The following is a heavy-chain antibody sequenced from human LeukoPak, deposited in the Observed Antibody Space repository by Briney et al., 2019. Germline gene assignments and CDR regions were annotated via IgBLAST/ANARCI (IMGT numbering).Heavy chain of an antibody. CDR2: ISYDGSKK. CDR3: ARDVTTMILVNDAFDI. Sequence: PGGSLRLSCAASGFTFSSHAMHWVRQAPGKGLEWVAVISYDGSKKYYADSVKGRLTISRDNSNNTMCLQMNSLRAEDTAVYYCARDVTTMILVNDAFDIWGQGTMVTVSS. D-gene: IGHD3-22*01. J-gene: IGHJ3*02. CDR1: GFTFSSHA. V-gene: IGHV3-30*04.